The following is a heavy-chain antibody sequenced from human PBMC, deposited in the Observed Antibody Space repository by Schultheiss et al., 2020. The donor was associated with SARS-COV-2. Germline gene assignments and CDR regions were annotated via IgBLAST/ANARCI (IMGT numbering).Heavy chain of an antibody. CDR1: GGSISSGGYY. V-gene: IGHV4-61*02. Sequence: SETLSLTCTVSGGSISSGGYYWGWIRQPAGKGLEWIGRIYTSGSTNYNPSLKSRVTISVDTSKNQFSLKLSSVTAADTAVYYCARNQRGFVVVPAAIDYWGQGTLVTVSS. J-gene: IGHJ4*02. CDR2: IYTSGST. CDR3: ARNQRGFVVVPAAIDY. D-gene: IGHD2-2*01.